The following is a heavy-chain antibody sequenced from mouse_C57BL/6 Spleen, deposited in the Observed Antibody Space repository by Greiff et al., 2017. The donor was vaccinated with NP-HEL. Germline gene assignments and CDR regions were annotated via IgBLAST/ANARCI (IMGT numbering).Heavy chain of an antibody. J-gene: IGHJ2*01. CDR1: GFTFSSYA. V-gene: IGHV5-4*03. D-gene: IGHD1-1*01. Sequence: EVKVVESGGGLVKPGGSLKLSCAASGFTFSSYAMSWVRQTPEKRLEWVATISDGGSYTYYPDNVKGRFTISRDNAKNNLYLQMSHLKSEDTAMYYCARTEVYYYGSSFFDYWGQGTTLTVSS. CDR2: ISDGGSYT. CDR3: ARTEVYYYGSSFFDY.